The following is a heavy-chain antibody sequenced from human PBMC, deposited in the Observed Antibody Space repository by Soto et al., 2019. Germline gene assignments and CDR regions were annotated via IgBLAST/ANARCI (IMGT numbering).Heavy chain of an antibody. D-gene: IGHD6-13*01. Sequence: QVQLQESGPGLVKPSETLSLTCTVSGDSIRSYYWSWIRQAPGKGLEWIGHVYYSGSTKYDPSLKRRVTILADTSTNQVSLILTSVTAADTAVYYCARGGSFSSWATWFDPWGQGTLVTVSS. V-gene: IGHV4-59*01. CDR3: ARGGSFSSWATWFDP. CDR1: GDSIRSYY. CDR2: VYYSGST. J-gene: IGHJ5*02.